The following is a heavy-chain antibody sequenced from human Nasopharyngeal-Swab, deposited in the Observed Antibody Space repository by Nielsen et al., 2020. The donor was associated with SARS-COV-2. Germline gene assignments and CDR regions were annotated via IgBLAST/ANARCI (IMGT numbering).Heavy chain of an antibody. CDR3: ARVRYSYGYAQFDY. Sequence: GGPLRLSCAASGFTFSSYEMNWVRQAPGKGLEWVSYISSSGSTIYYADSVKGRFTISRDNAKNSLYLQMNSLRAEDTAVYYCARVRYSYGYAQFDYWGQGTLVTVSS. CDR2: ISSSGSTI. CDR1: GFTFSSYE. V-gene: IGHV3-48*03. J-gene: IGHJ4*02. D-gene: IGHD5-18*01.